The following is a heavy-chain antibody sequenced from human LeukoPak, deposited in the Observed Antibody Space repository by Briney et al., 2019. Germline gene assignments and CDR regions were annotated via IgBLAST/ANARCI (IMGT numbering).Heavy chain of an antibody. Sequence: RASVKVSCETSGYSFTVHYLHWLRQAPGQGLEWMGWIKPDSGATTFAQNFQGRVTMTSDTSINTAYMELSSLTSDDTAMYYCARDNDYGPDYWGQGTLVTVSA. CDR1: GYSFTVHY. CDR2: IKPDSGAT. D-gene: IGHD4/OR15-4a*01. CDR3: ARDNDYGPDY. J-gene: IGHJ4*02. V-gene: IGHV1-2*02.